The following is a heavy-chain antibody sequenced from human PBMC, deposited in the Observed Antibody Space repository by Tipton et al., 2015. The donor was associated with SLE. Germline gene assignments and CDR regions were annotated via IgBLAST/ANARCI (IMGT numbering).Heavy chain of an antibody. CDR3: AREECSGGSCFDF. Sequence: LSLTCAASGFTVSSNYMSWVRQAPGKGLEWVSVIYGGGSTYYADSVKGRFTISRGNSKNTLYLQMNSLRAEDTAVYFCAREECSGGSCFDFWGQGTLVTVSS. D-gene: IGHD2-15*01. V-gene: IGHV3-53*05. J-gene: IGHJ4*02. CDR1: GFTVSSNY. CDR2: IYGGGST.